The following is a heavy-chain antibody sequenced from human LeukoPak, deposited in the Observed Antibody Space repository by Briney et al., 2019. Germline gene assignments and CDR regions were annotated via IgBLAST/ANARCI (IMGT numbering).Heavy chain of an antibody. CDR1: GFTVSSNY. D-gene: IGHD4-17*01. Sequence: PGGSLRLSCAASGFTVSSNYMSWVRQAPGKGLEWVSVIYSGGSTYYADSVKGRFTISRDNSKNTLYLQMNSLRAEDTAVYYCAKSRGQYGDYLFYYYGMDVWGQGTTVTVSS. V-gene: IGHV3-53*01. CDR2: IYSGGST. J-gene: IGHJ6*02. CDR3: AKSRGQYGDYLFYYYGMDV.